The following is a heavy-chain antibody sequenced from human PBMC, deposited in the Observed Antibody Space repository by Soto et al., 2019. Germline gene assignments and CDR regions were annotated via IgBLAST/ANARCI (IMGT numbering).Heavy chain of an antibody. CDR3: EGSWT. J-gene: IGHJ1*01. V-gene: IGHV3-23*02. CDR1: GFTIRNYA. D-gene: IGHD5-12*01. Sequence: EVQVLESGGGLVQPGGSLRLSCAASGFTIRNYAMSWVRQAPGKGLEWVAGISGTTDRTYYRDSVEGRFTILKDTSKNTLYLEMNSLSAEDTALYRCEGSWTWGQGTLVTVSS. CDR2: ISGTTDRT.